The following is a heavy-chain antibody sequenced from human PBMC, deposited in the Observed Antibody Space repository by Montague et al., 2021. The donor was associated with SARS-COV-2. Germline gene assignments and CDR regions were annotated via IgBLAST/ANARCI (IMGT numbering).Heavy chain of an antibody. CDR3: ARGSVGGYYFDY. D-gene: IGHD1-26*01. Sequence: SLRLSCAASGFIFSSYGMHWVRQAPGKGLEWVAHIWHDGSNENYVDSVEGRFTISRDNFKNTLYLQMNSLRAEDTAIYYCARGSVGGYYFDYWGQGTLVTVSS. CDR2: IWHDGSNE. CDR1: GFIFSSYG. J-gene: IGHJ4*02. V-gene: IGHV3-33*01.